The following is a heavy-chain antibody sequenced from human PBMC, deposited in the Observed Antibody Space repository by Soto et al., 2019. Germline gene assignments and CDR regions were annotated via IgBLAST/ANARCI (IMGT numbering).Heavy chain of an antibody. D-gene: IGHD2-21*02. CDR2: ISSSSNTI. Sequence: EVQLVESGGGLVQPGGSLRLSCAASGFIFSNYNMHWVRQAPGKGLEWVSYISSSSNTIYYADSVKGRFTISRDNAKNSLYLQMNSLRAEDTAVYYCARPSRGGDCYSPVYWGQGTLVTVSS. J-gene: IGHJ4*02. CDR1: GFIFSNYN. CDR3: ARPSRGGDCYSPVY. V-gene: IGHV3-48*01.